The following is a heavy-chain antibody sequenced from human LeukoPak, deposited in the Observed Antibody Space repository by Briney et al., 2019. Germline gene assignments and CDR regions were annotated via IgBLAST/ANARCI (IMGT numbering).Heavy chain of an antibody. V-gene: IGHV3-23*01. Sequence: GGSLRLSCAASGFTVSSNYAMSWVRQAPGKGLEWVSSISASGENTYYADSVKGRFTISRDNSKNTLYLQMDSLRGEDTAVYYCAKDFRIGYSAHFDYWGQGALVTVSS. J-gene: IGHJ4*02. D-gene: IGHD2-21*01. CDR1: GFTVSSNYA. CDR3: AKDFRIGYSAHFDY. CDR2: ISASGENT.